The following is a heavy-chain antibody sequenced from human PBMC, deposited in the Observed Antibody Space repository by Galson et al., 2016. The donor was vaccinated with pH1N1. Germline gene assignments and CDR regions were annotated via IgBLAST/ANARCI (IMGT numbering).Heavy chain of an antibody. CDR2: ISAYNGNT. Sequence: SVKVSCKASGYTFTNYGISCVRQSPRQGLEWMGWISAYNGNTNYAQKLQGRITMTTDTSTSTAYMELRSLRSDDTAVYYCARDPWGRSSWYDYWGQGTLVTVSS. CDR3: ARDPWGRSSWYDY. V-gene: IGHV1-18*01. D-gene: IGHD6-13*01. J-gene: IGHJ4*02. CDR1: GYTFTNYG.